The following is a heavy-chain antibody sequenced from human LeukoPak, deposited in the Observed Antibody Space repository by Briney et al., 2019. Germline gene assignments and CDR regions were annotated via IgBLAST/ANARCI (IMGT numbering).Heavy chain of an antibody. Sequence: PSETLSLTCTVSGGSISSGSYFWTWIRQPAGKGLEWIGRINTSGSTNYNPSLKSRVTISVDTSKNQFSLKLSSVTAADTAVCYCAREGYTSSWYSGYYYFDYWGQGTLVTVSS. J-gene: IGHJ4*02. CDR1: GGSISSGSYF. CDR3: AREGYTSSWYSGYYYFDY. CDR2: INTSGST. D-gene: IGHD6-13*01. V-gene: IGHV4-61*02.